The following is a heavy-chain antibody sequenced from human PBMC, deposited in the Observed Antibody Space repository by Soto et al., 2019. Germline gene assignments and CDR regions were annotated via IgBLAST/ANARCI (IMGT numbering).Heavy chain of an antibody. J-gene: IGHJ6*02. V-gene: IGHV3-33*01. CDR3: ARDRSRKYYSYGMDV. D-gene: IGHD2-15*01. Sequence: QVQLVESGGGVVQPGRSLRLSCAASGFTFSSYGMHWVRQAPGKGLEWVAVIWYDGSNKYYADSVKGRFTISRDNSKNTLYLQMNSLRAEDTAVYYCARDRSRKYYSYGMDVWGQGTTVTVSS. CDR2: IWYDGSNK. CDR1: GFTFSSYG.